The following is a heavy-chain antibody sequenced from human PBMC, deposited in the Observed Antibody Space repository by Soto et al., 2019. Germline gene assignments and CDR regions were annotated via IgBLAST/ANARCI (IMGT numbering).Heavy chain of an antibody. J-gene: IGHJ4*02. D-gene: IGHD6-13*01. CDR3: ARARATIAAAAIFDC. CDR1: GGSISTSNW. CDR2: VYRTAST. Sequence: QVQLQESGPGLVKPSGTLSLTCAVSGGSISTSNWWSWVRQPPGKGLEWIGEVYRTASTNYNPSLESRLTISVDKSKNQFSLKLTSVTAADTAVYYCARARATIAAAAIFDCWGQGTLVTVSS. V-gene: IGHV4-4*02.